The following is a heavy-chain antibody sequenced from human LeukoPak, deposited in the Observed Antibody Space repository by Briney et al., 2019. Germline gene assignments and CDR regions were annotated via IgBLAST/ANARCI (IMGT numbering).Heavy chain of an antibody. CDR1: GFTFSSYA. V-gene: IGHV3-23*01. CDR2: ISGSGGST. CDR3: AKDQGSSWYANYFDY. D-gene: IGHD6-13*01. J-gene: IGHJ4*02. Sequence: GGSLRLSCAASGFTFSSYAMSWVRQAPGKGREWVSAISGSGGSTYYADPVKGRFTISRDNSKNTLFLQMNSLRAEDTAVYYCAKDQGSSWYANYFDYWGQETLVTVSS.